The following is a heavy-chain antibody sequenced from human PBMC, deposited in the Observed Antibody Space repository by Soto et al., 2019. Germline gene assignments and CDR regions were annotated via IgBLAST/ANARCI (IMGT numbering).Heavy chain of an antibody. J-gene: IGHJ3*01. CDR2: ISAYNGNT. Sequence: ASVKVSCKASGYTFTSYGISWVRQAPGQGLEWMGWISAYNGNTNYAQKLQGRVTMTTDTSTSTVYMELRSLRSDDTAVYYCARDQGAEYYDSSGYFVWGQGTMVTVSS. V-gene: IGHV1-18*01. D-gene: IGHD3-22*01. CDR3: ARDQGAEYYDSSGYFV. CDR1: GYTFTSYG.